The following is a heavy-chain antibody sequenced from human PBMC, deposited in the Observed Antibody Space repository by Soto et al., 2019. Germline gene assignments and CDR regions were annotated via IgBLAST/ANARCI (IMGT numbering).Heavy chain of an antibody. CDR2: IYYSGST. J-gene: IGHJ4*02. V-gene: IGHV4-39*01. CDR1: GGSISSSSYY. D-gene: IGHD3-9*01. Sequence: SETLSLTCTVSGGSISSSSYYWGWIRQPPGKGLEWIGSIYYSGSTYYNPSLKSRVTISVDTSKNQFSLKLSSVTAADTAVYYCARHPYAYYDILTGYYVTPTFDYWGQGTLVTVSS. CDR3: ARHPYAYYDILTGYYVTPTFDY.